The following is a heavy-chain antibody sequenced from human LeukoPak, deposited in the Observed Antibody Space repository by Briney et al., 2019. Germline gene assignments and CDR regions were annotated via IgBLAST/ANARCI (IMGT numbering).Heavy chain of an antibody. V-gene: IGHV4-59*08. J-gene: IGHJ4*02. CDR1: GGSISSYY. CDR2: IIYSGGT. Sequence: SETLSLTCTVSGGSISSYYWSWIRQPPGKGLEWIGYIIYSGGTNYNPSLKSRVTISVDTSKNQFSLKLSSVTAADTAVYYCARVVRAPGYYFDYWGQGTLVTVSS. D-gene: IGHD6-6*01. CDR3: ARVVRAPGYYFDY.